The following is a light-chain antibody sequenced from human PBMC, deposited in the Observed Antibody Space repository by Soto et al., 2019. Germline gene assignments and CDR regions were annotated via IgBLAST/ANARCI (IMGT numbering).Light chain of an antibody. CDR1: QSISSY. V-gene: IGKV1-39*01. CDR2: AAS. Sequence: DIQMTQSPSSLSASVGDRVTITCRASQSISSYLNWYQQKPGKAPKLLIYAASSLQSGVPSRFSGSGSGTDFTLTISSLQPEDFATYYCQKSYSTPRKFGQGNKGDI. CDR3: QKSYSTPRK. J-gene: IGKJ1*01.